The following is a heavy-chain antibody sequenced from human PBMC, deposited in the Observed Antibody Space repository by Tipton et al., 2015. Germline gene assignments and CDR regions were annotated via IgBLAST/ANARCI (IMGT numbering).Heavy chain of an antibody. Sequence: TLSLTCTVSGGSVSSGSYFWSWIRQPPGKGLEWIGYIYYSGTTNYNPSLKSRVTMSVDTSKNQFSLHLSSVTAADTAVYYCARERDSINRGLDYWGQGTLVTVSS. CDR1: GGSVSSGSYF. CDR3: ARERDSINRGLDY. V-gene: IGHV4-61*01. D-gene: IGHD3-22*01. J-gene: IGHJ4*02. CDR2: IYYSGTT.